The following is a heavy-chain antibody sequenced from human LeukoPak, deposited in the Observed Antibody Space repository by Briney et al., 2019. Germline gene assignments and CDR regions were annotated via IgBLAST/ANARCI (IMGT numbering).Heavy chain of an antibody. Sequence: GGSLRLSCAASGFTFSSYGMHWVRQAPGKGLEWVAYIQYDGSNEQYADSVKGRFSISRDSSKNILYLQMNSLRAEDTAVYYCAKALRPIDYWGQGTLVTVSS. CDR1: GFTFSSYG. J-gene: IGHJ4*02. V-gene: IGHV3-30*02. CDR3: AKALRPIDY. CDR2: IQYDGSNE.